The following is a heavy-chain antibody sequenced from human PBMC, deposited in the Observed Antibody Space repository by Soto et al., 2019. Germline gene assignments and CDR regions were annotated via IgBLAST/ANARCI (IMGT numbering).Heavy chain of an antibody. Sequence: AGGSLRLSCAASGFTFSTFAMSWVRQAPGKGLEWVSTISVSGGSTYYADSVKGRFTISRDNSKYTLDLQVNSLRAEDTAVYYCTRDSSSWPRTSDIWGQGTLVTVSS. CDR1: GFTFSTFA. CDR3: TRDSSSWPRTSDI. V-gene: IGHV3-23*01. D-gene: IGHD6-13*01. CDR2: ISVSGGST. J-gene: IGHJ4*02.